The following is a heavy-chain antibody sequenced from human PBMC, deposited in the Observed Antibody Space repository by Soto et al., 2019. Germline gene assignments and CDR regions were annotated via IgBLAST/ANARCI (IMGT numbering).Heavy chain of an antibody. Sequence: GGSLRLSCAASGFTFSSYEMNWVRQAPGKGLEWISYTSSSGSTIYYADSVKGRFTISRDNAKNSLYLQMNSLRAEDTAVYYCARGTVWGSSDYSYYGVDVWGQGTTVTVSS. CDR1: GFTFSSYE. D-gene: IGHD7-27*01. J-gene: IGHJ6*02. CDR3: ARGTVWGSSDYSYYGVDV. V-gene: IGHV3-48*03. CDR2: TSSSGSTI.